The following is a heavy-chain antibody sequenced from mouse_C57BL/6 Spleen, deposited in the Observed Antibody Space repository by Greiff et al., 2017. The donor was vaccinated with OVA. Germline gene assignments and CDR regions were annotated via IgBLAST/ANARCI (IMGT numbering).Heavy chain of an antibody. Sequence: VQLQQSGPGLVQPSQSLSITCTVSGFSLTSYGVHWVRQPPGKGLEWLGVIWSGGSTDYNAAFISRLSISKDNSKSQVFFKMNSLQADDTAIYYCAILYDGYSLDFDVWGTGTTVTVSS. J-gene: IGHJ1*03. V-gene: IGHV2-4*01. CDR3: AILYDGYSLDFDV. CDR1: GFSLTSYG. CDR2: IWSGGST. D-gene: IGHD2-3*01.